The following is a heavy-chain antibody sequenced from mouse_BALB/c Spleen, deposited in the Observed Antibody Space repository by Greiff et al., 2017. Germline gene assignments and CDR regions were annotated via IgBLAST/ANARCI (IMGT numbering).Heavy chain of an antibody. J-gene: IGHJ3*01. CDR2: INPSTGYT. V-gene: IGHV1-7*01. CDR3: ARWDGHDGPFAY. Sequence: VQLQQSGAELAKPGASVKMSCKASGYTFTSYWMHWVKQRPGQGLEWIGYINPSTGYTEYNQKFKDKATLTADKSSSTAYMQLSSLTSEDSAVYYCARWDGHDGPFAYGGQGTLVTVSA. CDR1: GYTFTSYW. D-gene: IGHD2-2*01.